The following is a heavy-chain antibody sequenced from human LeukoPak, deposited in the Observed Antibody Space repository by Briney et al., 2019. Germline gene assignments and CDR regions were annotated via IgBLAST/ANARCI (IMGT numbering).Heavy chain of an antibody. Sequence: PGGSLRLSCAASGLTFDDYGMSWVRQAPGKGLEWVSGINWNGGSTGYADSVKGRFTISRDNAKNSLYLQMNSLRAEDTALYYCARDSPYCSSTSCYISHDAFDIWGQGTMVTVSS. CDR2: INWNGGST. D-gene: IGHD2-2*02. V-gene: IGHV3-20*04. CDR3: ARDSPYCSSTSCYISHDAFDI. CDR1: GLTFDDYG. J-gene: IGHJ3*02.